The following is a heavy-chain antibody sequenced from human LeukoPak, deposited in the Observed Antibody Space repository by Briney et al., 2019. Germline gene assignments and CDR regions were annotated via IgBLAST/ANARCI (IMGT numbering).Heavy chain of an antibody. CDR3: ARDRAAAARAMYAFDI. D-gene: IGHD6-13*01. J-gene: IGHJ3*02. Sequence: KPSETLSLTCTVSGGSISSHYWSWIRQSPGKGLEWIGYIYYSGSTYYNPSLKSRVTISVDTSKNQFSLKLSSVTAADTAVYYCARDRAAAARAMYAFDIWGQGTMVTVSS. CDR2: IYYSGST. V-gene: IGHV4-59*11. CDR1: GGSISSHY.